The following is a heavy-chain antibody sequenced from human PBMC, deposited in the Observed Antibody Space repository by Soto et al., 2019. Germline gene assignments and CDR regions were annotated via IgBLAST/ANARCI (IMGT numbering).Heavy chain of an antibody. CDR3: ARHPGYYDVLTGYSTYYFDS. V-gene: IGHV4-59*08. Sequence: SETLSLTCSVSGGSISFYYWSWIRQPPGKGLEWIGSIYYRGNTNYNPSFNSRATISVDTSKNQFSLRLSSVTAADTAVYFCARHPGYYDVLTGYSTYYFDSWGQGTLVTVSS. CDR1: GGSISFYY. CDR2: IYYRGNT. J-gene: IGHJ4*02. D-gene: IGHD3-9*01.